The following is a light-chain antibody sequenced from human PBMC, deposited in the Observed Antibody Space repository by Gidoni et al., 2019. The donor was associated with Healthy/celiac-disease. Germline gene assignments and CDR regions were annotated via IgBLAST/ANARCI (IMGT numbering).Light chain of an antibody. CDR1: QSVLYSSNNKNY. CDR2: WAS. V-gene: IGKV4-1*01. J-gene: IGKJ2*03. Sequence: ERAPINCKSSQSVLYSSNNKNYLAWYQQKPGQPPKLLIYWASTRESGVPDRFSGSGSGTDFTLTISSLQAEDVAVYYCQQYYSTPPSFGQGTKLEIK. CDR3: QQYYSTPPS.